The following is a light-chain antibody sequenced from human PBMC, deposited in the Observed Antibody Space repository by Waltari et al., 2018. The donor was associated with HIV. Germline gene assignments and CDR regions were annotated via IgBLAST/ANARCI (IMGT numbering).Light chain of an antibody. Sequence: QSVLTQPPSVSAAPGQKVTISCSGSSSNIGNNSVSWYQQLPGTAPQLLNYGNNKRAAGTPDRFSGSQAGTSATLSITGLQSGDEADYYCGTWDSSLSAYVFGTGTKVTV. V-gene: IGLV1-51*01. CDR2: GNN. J-gene: IGLJ1*01. CDR1: SSNIGNNS. CDR3: GTWDSSLSAYV.